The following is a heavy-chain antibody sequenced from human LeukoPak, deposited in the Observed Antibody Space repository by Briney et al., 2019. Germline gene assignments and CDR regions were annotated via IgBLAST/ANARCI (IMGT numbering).Heavy chain of an antibody. Sequence: SVRVSCKASGGTFSSYAISWVRQAPGQGLEWMGGIIPIFGTANYAQKFQGRVTITADKSTSTAYMELSGLRSEDTAAYYCARAVPILLWFGEFINWGQGTLVTVSS. CDR2: IIPIFGTA. CDR3: ARAVPILLWFGEFIN. CDR1: GGTFSSYA. V-gene: IGHV1-69*06. J-gene: IGHJ4*02. D-gene: IGHD3-10*01.